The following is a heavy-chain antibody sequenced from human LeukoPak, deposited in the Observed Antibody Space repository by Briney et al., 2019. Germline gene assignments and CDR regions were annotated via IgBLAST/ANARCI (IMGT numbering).Heavy chain of an antibody. V-gene: IGHV1-24*01. D-gene: IGHD3-10*01. CDR2: FDPEDGET. Sequence: ASVKVSCKVSGYTLTELSMHWVRQAPGKGLEWMGGFDPEDGETIYAQKFQGRVTMTQDTSTDTAYMELSSVRSEDTAVYYCATWHGDSFDYWGQGTLVTVSS. CDR3: ATWHGDSFDY. CDR1: GYTLTELS. J-gene: IGHJ4*02.